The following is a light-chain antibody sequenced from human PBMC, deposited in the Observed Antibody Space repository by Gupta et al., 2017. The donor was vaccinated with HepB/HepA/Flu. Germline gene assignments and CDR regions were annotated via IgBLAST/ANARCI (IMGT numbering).Light chain of an antibody. J-gene: IGKJ4*01. V-gene: IGKV1-33*01. CDR3: QQYDSLPLT. CDR2: DAS. CDR1: QDINNY. Sequence: DIKMTQSPSSLSSSVGDRVTITCQASQDINNYLSWFQQKPGKPPKLLIYDASALETGVPSRFTGSGSETFFTFTSTSLQPEDFATYYCQQYDSLPLTFGGGTKVEIK.